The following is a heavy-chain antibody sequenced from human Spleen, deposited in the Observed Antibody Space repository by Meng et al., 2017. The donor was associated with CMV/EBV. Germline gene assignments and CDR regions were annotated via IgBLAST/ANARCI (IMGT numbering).Heavy chain of an antibody. CDR1: GFTFSIYS. J-gene: IGHJ4*02. CDR2: ISAGSNNI. CDR3: AREVGSGWRYFDC. D-gene: IGHD6-25*01. V-gene: IGHV3-21*01. Sequence: GESLKISCAASGFTFSIYSMNWVRQAPGKGLEWVSFISAGSNNIYYADSVKGRFTVSRDNARNSLYLQMNSLRAEETAVYYCAREVGSGWRYFDCWGQGTLVTVSS.